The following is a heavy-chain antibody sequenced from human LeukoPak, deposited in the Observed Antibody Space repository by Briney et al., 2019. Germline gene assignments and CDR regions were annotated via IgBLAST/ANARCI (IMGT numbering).Heavy chain of an antibody. CDR2: ISGSGGST. Sequence: PGGSLRLSCAASGXTFRNYAMSWVRQAPGKGLEWVSAISGSGGSTYYADSVKGRFTISRDNSKNTLYLQMNSLRAEDTAVYYCVKELDSSGYFDFWGQGTLVTVSS. D-gene: IGHD3-22*01. J-gene: IGHJ4*02. V-gene: IGHV3-23*01. CDR1: GXTFRNYA. CDR3: VKELDSSGYFDF.